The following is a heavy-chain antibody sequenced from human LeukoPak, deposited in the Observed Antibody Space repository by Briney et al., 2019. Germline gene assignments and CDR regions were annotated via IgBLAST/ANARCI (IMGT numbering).Heavy chain of an antibody. CDR3: ARDPYCSSTSCYYYYGMDV. CDR1: GFTFSSYG. CDR2: ISYDGSNK. V-gene: IGHV3-30*03. J-gene: IGHJ6*02. D-gene: IGHD2-2*01. Sequence: PGGSLRLSCAASGFTFSSYGMHWVRQAPGKGLEWVAVISYDGSNKYYADSVKGRFTISRDNSKNTLYLQMNSLRAEDTAVYYCARDPYCSSTSCYYYYGMDVWGQGTTVTVSS.